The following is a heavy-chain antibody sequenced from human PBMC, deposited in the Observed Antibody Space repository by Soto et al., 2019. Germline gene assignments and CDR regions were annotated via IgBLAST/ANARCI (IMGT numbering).Heavy chain of an antibody. J-gene: IGHJ6*02. D-gene: IGHD1-1*01. V-gene: IGHV3-30-3*01. CDR3: ARVTPGNNLYYFSGLDV. CDR1: GFTFGTYA. Sequence: QVRLVESGGGVVQPGRSLRLSCVASGFTFGTYAIHWVRQVPGKGLQWVALISYEGSNTYYADSVKGRFTISRDNSKNTLYLEMNTLRPEDTAVYYCARVTPGNNLYYFSGLDVWGQGTSVIVSS. CDR2: ISYEGSNT.